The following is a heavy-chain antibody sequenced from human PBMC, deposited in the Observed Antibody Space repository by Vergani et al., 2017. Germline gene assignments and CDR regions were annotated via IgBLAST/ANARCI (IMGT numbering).Heavy chain of an antibody. CDR1: GGTFSSYA. CDR3: ARGGPFRNYYFDY. J-gene: IGHJ4*02. Sequence: QVQLVQSGAEVKKPGSSVKVSCKASGGTFSSYAISWVRQAPGQGLEWMGWINPNTGGTNYAQKFQGRVTITADESTSTAYMELSSLRSEDTAVYYCARGGPFRNYYFDYWGQGTLVTVSS. V-gene: IGHV1-69*01. CDR2: INPNTGGT.